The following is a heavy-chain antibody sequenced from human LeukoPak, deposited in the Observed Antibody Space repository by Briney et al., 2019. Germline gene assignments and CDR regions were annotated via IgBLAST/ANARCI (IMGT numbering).Heavy chain of an antibody. V-gene: IGHV3-30*02. J-gene: IGHJ3*02. Sequence: GGSLRLSCAASGFTFSRYSMNWVRQAPGKRLDWVAFVRDDGSSQKYAATVKGRFTTSRDNSKNTLYLQMNNLRPEDTAVYYCTKGQLWASGRAFDIWGQGTMVTVSS. D-gene: IGHD3-16*01. CDR3: TKGQLWASGRAFDI. CDR1: GFTFSRYS. CDR2: VRDDGSSQ.